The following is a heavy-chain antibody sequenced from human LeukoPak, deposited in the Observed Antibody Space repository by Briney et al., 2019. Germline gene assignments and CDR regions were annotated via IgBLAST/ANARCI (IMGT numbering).Heavy chain of an antibody. CDR3: ARKLPITMIVPXRVXFDP. Sequence: ASVKVSCKASGYTFTGYYMHWVRQAPGQGLEWMGWINPNSGGTNYAQKFQGRVTMTRDTSISTAYMELSRLRSDDTAVYYCARKLPITMIVPXRVXFDPWGXGTLVTVS. CDR2: INPNSGGT. D-gene: IGHD3-22*01. V-gene: IGHV1-2*02. J-gene: IGHJ5*02. CDR1: GYTFTGYY.